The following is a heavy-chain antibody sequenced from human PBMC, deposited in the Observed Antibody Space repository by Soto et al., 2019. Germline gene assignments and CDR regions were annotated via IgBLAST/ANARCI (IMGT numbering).Heavy chain of an antibody. J-gene: IGHJ6*02. CDR3: ARESPRYIGYEIYYYYYGMDF. CDR1: GGSISSYY. Sequence: SETLSLTCTVSGGSISSYYWSWIRQPPGKGLEWIGYIYYSGSTNYNPSLKSRVTISVDTSKNQFSLKLSSVTAADTAVYYCARESPRYIGYEIYYYYYGMDFWGQGTSVTGSS. V-gene: IGHV4-59*01. D-gene: IGHD5-12*01. CDR2: IYYSGST.